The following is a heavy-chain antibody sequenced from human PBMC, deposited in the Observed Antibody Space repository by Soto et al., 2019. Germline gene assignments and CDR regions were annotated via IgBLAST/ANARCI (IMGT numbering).Heavy chain of an antibody. J-gene: IGHJ4*02. Sequence: QVQLVESGGGVVQPGRSLRLSCAASGFTFSSYAMHWVRQAPGKGLGWVAVISYDGSNKYYADSVKGRFTISRDNSKNTLYLQMNSLRAEDTAVYYCARDTPDYDFDYWGQGTLVTVSS. CDR2: ISYDGSNK. D-gene: IGHD4-17*01. CDR3: ARDTPDYDFDY. V-gene: IGHV3-30-3*01. CDR1: GFTFSSYA.